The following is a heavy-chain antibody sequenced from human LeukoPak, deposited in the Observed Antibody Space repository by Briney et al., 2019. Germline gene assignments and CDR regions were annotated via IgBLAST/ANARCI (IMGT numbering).Heavy chain of an antibody. J-gene: IGHJ4*02. Sequence: ASVKVSCKASGYTFTSYYMHWVRQAPGQGLEWMGIINPSGGSTSYAQKFQGRVTMTRDTSTSTVYMALSSLRSADTAVYYCARDLVVVPAPFGSDSSGPGTLVTVSS. CDR1: GYTFTSYY. CDR3: ARDLVVVPAPFGSDS. V-gene: IGHV1-46*01. CDR2: INPSGGST. D-gene: IGHD2-2*01.